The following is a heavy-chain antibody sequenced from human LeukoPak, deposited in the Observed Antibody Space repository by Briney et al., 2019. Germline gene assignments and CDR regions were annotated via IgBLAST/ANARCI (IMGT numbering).Heavy chain of an antibody. Sequence: GGSLRLSCAASGFTFSSYGMHWVRQAPGKGLEWVAVISYDGSNKYYADSVKGRFTISRDNSKNTLYLQMNSLRAEDTAVYYCARDFRMYSSSPYLDYWGQGTLVTVSS. CDR1: GFTFSSYG. J-gene: IGHJ4*02. V-gene: IGHV3-30*19. CDR3: ARDFRMYSSSPYLDY. D-gene: IGHD6-6*01. CDR2: ISYDGSNK.